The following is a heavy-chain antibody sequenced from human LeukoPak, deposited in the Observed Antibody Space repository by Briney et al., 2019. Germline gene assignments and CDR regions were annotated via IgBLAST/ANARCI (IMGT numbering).Heavy chain of an antibody. D-gene: IGHD5-18*01. Sequence: GGSLRLSCAASGFTFSSYAMSWVRQAPGKGLEWVSAISGSGGSTYYADSVKGRFTISRDNSKNTLYLQMNSLRAEDTAVYYCARGTGYSYEKIDYWGQGILVTVSS. J-gene: IGHJ4*02. CDR1: GFTFSSYA. V-gene: IGHV3-23*01. CDR2: ISGSGGST. CDR3: ARGTGYSYEKIDY.